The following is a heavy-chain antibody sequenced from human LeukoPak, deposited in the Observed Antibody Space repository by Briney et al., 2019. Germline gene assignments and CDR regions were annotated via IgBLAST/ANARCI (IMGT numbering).Heavy chain of an antibody. V-gene: IGHV4-59*12. CDR1: GDSITNYY. CDR2: ISYTGSI. Sequence: SETLSLTCTVSGDSITNYYWSWIRQPPGKGLEWIGYISYTGSINYNPSLKSRVTISVDMSKNQFSLKLSSVTAADTAVYYCARSPHYYYYYMDVWGKGTTVIVSS. CDR3: ARSPHYYYYYMDV. J-gene: IGHJ6*03.